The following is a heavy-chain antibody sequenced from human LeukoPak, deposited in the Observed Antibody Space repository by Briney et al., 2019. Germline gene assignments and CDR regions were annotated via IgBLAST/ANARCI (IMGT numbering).Heavy chain of an antibody. CDR1: GVSINDYY. CDR2: ISHTEGT. J-gene: IGHJ4*02. D-gene: IGHD2-21*01. V-gene: IGHV4-34*01. Sequence: SETLSLTCGVFGVSINDYYWSWIRQSPGKGLEWIGEISHTEGTRYNPSLESRVTMSVGTSENQLSLKLIFVTAADTAVYYCARIRCGHSGSVCYNHWGLGTVFSVSS. CDR3: ARIRCGHSGSVCYNH.